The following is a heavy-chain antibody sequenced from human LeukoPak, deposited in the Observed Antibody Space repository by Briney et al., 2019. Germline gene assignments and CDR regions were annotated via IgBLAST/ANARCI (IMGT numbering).Heavy chain of an antibody. D-gene: IGHD6-13*01. CDR3: AKPRSSSFYDHDAFDI. Sequence: PGGSLRLSCAASGFTFSSYAMSWVRQAPGKGLEWVSAISGSGGSTYYADSVKGRFTISRDNSKNTLYLQMNSLRAEDTAVYYCAKPRSSSFYDHDAFDIWGQGTMVTVSS. J-gene: IGHJ3*02. CDR1: GFTFSSYA. V-gene: IGHV3-23*01. CDR2: ISGSGGST.